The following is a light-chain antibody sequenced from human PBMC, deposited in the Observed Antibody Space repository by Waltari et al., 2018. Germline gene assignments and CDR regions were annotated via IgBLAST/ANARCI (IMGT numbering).Light chain of an antibody. V-gene: IGLV2-23*02. CDR2: EVN. J-gene: IGLJ1*01. CDR3: CSYAGSIALYV. CDR1: NSDVGDYNV. Sequence: QSALTQSASVSGSPGQSITISCTGSNSDVGDYNVVSWYQQHPGKAPKLMIYEVNKRPSGVSNRFSGSKSGNTASLTVSGLQAEDEADYYCCSYAGSIALYVFGSGTKVTVL.